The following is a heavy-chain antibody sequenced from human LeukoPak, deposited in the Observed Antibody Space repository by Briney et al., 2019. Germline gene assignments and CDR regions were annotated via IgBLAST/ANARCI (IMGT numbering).Heavy chain of an antibody. CDR2: IYDGGFT. CDR1: GFSVSSNY. Sequence: SGGSLRLSCAASGFSVSSNYMAWVRQAPGKGLEWVSVIYDGGFTDYTDSVKGRFTISRDNAKNSLYLQMNSLRAEDTALYYCARRDIVVVPAAIFGAFDIWGQGTMVTVSS. J-gene: IGHJ3*02. D-gene: IGHD2-2*02. V-gene: IGHV3-66*04. CDR3: ARRDIVVVPAAIFGAFDI.